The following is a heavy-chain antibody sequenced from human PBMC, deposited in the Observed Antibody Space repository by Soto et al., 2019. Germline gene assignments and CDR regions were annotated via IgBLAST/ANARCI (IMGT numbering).Heavy chain of an antibody. CDR3: ARDLRRIAY. J-gene: IGHJ4*02. Sequence: GGSLRLSCAASGFAVSSDHMSWVRQAPGKGLEWVSVIYAGGSTHYADSVKGRFTISRGNSKNTLYLQMNSLRAEDTAVYYCARDLRRIAYWGQGTLVTVSS. CDR1: GFAVSSDH. V-gene: IGHV3-53*01. CDR2: IYAGGST.